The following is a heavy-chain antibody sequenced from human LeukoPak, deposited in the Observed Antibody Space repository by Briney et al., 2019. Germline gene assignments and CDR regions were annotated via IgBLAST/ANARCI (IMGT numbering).Heavy chain of an antibody. D-gene: IGHD3-9*01. CDR3: ARDGTYYDMLAGQSSAFDM. Sequence: KASETLSLTCTVSGGSISSSSYYWGWIRQPPGKGLEWIGEINHSGSTNYNPSLKSRVTMSVDTSKNQFSLNLSSVTAADTAVYWCARDGTYYDMLAGQSSAFDMWGQGTMVTVSS. CDR2: INHSGST. J-gene: IGHJ3*02. CDR1: GGSISSSSYY. V-gene: IGHV4-39*07.